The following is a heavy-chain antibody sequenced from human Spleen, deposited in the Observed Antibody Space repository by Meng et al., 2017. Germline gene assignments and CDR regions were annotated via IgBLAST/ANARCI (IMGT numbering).Heavy chain of an antibody. CDR3: TSSTIGGGSCFEY. J-gene: IGHJ4*02. D-gene: IGHD1-26*01. Sequence: GESLKISCVASGFTFSPYWMHWVRHAPAKGPVWASRINSDGSRTDYTESVQGRFTISRDNAKNTLYLQMSSLRAEDTAVYYCTSSTIGGGSCFEYWGQGALVTVSS. V-gene: IGHV3-74*01. CDR1: GFTFSPYW. CDR2: INSDGSRT.